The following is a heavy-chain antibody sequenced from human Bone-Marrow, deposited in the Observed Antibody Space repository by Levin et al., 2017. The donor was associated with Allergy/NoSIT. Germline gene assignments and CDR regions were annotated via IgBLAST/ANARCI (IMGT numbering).Heavy chain of an antibody. CDR2: VSYSGTT. D-gene: IGHD6-13*01. CDR3: ARDSETSTWSWFDY. Sequence: PSETLSLTCNVSGDSISRGEHYWSWLRQRPGKGLQWIGFVSYSGTTNHNPSLNSRVSISVDTSKNQFSLRLYSVTAADTAVYFCARDSETSTWSWFDYWGQGAQVTVSS. CDR1: GDSISRGEHY. V-gene: IGHV4-31*03. J-gene: IGHJ4*02.